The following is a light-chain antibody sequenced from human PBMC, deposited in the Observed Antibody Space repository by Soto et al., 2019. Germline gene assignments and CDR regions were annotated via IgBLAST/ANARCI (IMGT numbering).Light chain of an antibody. J-gene: IGKJ5*01. CDR1: QSVSSH. Sequence: VLTQSPATLSVSPGESATLSCRASQSVSSHLAWYQQKPGQAPRLLIYGASTRATGSPARFSGSGSATDFALTISSLQPEDFATYYCQQTFNFPITFGQGTRLEIK. V-gene: IGKV3-15*01. CDR2: GAS. CDR3: QQTFNFPIT.